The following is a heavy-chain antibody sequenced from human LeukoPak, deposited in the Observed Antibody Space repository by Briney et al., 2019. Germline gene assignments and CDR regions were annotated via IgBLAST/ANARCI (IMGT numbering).Heavy chain of an antibody. D-gene: IGHD4-17*01. Sequence: SETLSLTCTVSGGSISSYYWSWIRQPPGKGLDWIGYIHHSGSTNYNPSLKSRVTISVDTSKNQFSLRLSSVTAADTAVYYCARASMPTVTNLDYWGQGTLVTVSS. J-gene: IGHJ4*02. CDR2: IHHSGST. CDR3: ARASMPTVTNLDY. V-gene: IGHV4-59*08. CDR1: GGSISSYY.